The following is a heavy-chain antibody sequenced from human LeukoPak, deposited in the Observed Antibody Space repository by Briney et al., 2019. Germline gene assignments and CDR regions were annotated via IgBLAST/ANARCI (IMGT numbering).Heavy chain of an antibody. CDR3: ARNRGITIFGYYYYYMDV. CDR1: GFTVSSNY. V-gene: IGHV3-66*02. D-gene: IGHD3-3*01. CDR2: IYSGGST. J-gene: IGHJ6*03. Sequence: GGSLRLSCAASGFTVSSNYMSWVRRAPGKGLEWVSVIYSGGSTYYADSVKGRFTISRDNSKNTLYLQMNSLRAEDTAVYYCARNRGITIFGYYYYYMDVWGKGTTVTVSS.